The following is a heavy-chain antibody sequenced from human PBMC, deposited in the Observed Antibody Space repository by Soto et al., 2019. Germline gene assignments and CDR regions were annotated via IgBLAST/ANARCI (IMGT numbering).Heavy chain of an antibody. J-gene: IGHJ4*02. D-gene: IGHD1-26*01. Sequence: PGGSLRLSCVDSGFSFWRYAMNWVRQAPGKGLEWISSISSSSSVMYYADSVKGRFTISRDNAKNSLYLEMRGLRADDSAVYFCATDSLGYSGKYFDYWGPGTLVTVSS. CDR2: ISSSSSVM. V-gene: IGHV3-21*06. CDR1: GFSFWRYA. CDR3: ATDSLGYSGKYFDY.